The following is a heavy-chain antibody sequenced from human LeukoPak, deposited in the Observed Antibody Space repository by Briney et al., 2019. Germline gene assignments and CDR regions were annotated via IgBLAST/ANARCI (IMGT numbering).Heavy chain of an antibody. V-gene: IGHV1-69*01. CDR2: IIPIFGTA. CDR1: GGTFSSYA. J-gene: IGHJ4*02. CDR3: ALVGAHKVLSGDY. D-gene: IGHD1-26*01. Sequence: SVKVSCKASGGTFSSYAISWVRQAPGQGLEWMGGIIPIFGTANYAQKFQGRVTITADESTSAAYMELSSLRSEDTAVYYCALVGAHKVLSGDYWGQGTLVTVSS.